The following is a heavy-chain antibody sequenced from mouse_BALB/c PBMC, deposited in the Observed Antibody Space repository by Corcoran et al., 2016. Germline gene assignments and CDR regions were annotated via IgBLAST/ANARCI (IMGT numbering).Heavy chain of an antibody. CDR3: AKYYRDAMDY. CDR1: GYTFTNYG. CDR2: INTYTGEP. J-gene: IGHJ4*01. V-gene: IGHV9-3-1*01. Sequence: QLQLVQSGPELKKPGETVKISCKASGYTFTNYGMNWVKQAPGKGLKWMGWINTYTGEPTYADDFKGRFAFSLETSASTAYLQINNLKNEDTAKYFCAKYYRDAMDYWGQGTSVTVSS. D-gene: IGHD2-12*01.